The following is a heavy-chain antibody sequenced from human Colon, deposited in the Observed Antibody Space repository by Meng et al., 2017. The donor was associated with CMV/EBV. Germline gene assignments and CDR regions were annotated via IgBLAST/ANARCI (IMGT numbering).Heavy chain of an antibody. D-gene: IGHD6-13*01. CDR1: QFSFNDYE. V-gene: IGHV3-48*03. CDR3: ARRNSSSWYRNYYHAMDV. CDR2: ISGSGSLI. Sequence: GGSLRLSCVGAQFSFNDYEMNWVRQAPGRGLEWISCISGSGSLIYYADSARGRFTISRDNAKKSLYLQMNSLRAEDTAVYYCARRNSSSWYRNYYHAMDVWGQGTTVTVSS. J-gene: IGHJ6*02.